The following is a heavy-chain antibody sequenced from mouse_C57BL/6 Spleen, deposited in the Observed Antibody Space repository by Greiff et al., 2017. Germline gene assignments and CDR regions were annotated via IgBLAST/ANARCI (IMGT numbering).Heavy chain of an antibody. CDR3: AKTSYGNSYAMDY. D-gene: IGHD2-10*01. CDR2: IWSGGST. J-gene: IGHJ4*01. Sequence: QVQLKESGPGLVQPSQSLSITCTVSGFSLTSYGVHWVRQPPGQGLEWLGVIWSGGSTDYNAAFISRLSISKDNSKSQVFFKMNSLQADDTAIYYWAKTSYGNSYAMDYWGQGTSVTVSS. CDR1: GFSLTSYG. V-gene: IGHV2-4*01.